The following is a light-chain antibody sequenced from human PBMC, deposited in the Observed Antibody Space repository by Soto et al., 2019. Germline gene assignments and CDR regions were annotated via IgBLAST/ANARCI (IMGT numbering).Light chain of an antibody. CDR3: QSSDSSLSGYV. Sequence: QSALTQPPSLFRAPVQRVTITRPGGTSNIGAGYDVHWYQQLPGTTPKLLIQGNSTRPSGVPDRFSGSKAGTSASLAITGLQAEDEGDYFCQSSDSSLSGYVFGTGTKVTVL. CDR1: TSNIGAGYD. V-gene: IGLV1-40*01. J-gene: IGLJ1*01. CDR2: GNS.